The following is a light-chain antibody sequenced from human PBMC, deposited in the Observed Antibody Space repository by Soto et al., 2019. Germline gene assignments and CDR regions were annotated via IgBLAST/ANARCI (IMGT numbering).Light chain of an antibody. V-gene: IGLV2-8*01. J-gene: IGLJ2*01. CDR1: SSDVGGYNY. Sequence: QSALTQPPSASGSPGQSVTISCTGTSSDVGGYNYVSWYQQHPGKAPKLMIYEVSKRPSGVPDRFSGSKSGNTASLTVSGLQGEDEADYYCSSYAGSNNLVVFGGGTQLPVL. CDR2: EVS. CDR3: SSYAGSNNLVV.